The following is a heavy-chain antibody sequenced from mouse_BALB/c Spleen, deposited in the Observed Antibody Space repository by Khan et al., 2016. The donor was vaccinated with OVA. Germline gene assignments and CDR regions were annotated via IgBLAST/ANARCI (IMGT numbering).Heavy chain of an antibody. V-gene: IGHV5-6*01. J-gene: IGHJ3*01. D-gene: IGHD1-1*01. CDR1: GFTFSTYG. Sequence: EVELVESGGDVVKPGGSLKLSCAASGFTFSTYGMSWVRQTPDKRLEWVATVSTGGHYTYYPDTVKGRFTISRDNAKNTLYLQMNSLKSEDTAMFYWSRLAYCYGSDGFAYWGQGTLVTVSS. CDR2: VSTGGHYT. CDR3: SRLAYCYGSDGFAY.